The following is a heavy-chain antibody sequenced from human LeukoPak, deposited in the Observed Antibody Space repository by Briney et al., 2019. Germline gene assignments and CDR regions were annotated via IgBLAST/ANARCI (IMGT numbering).Heavy chain of an antibody. V-gene: IGHV4-34*01. CDR2: INHSGST. D-gene: IGHD3-9*01. J-gene: IGHJ4*02. Sequence: SETLSLTCAVYGGSFSGYYWSWIRQPPGKGLEWIGEINHSGSTNYNPSLKSRVTISVDTSKNQFSLKLSSVTAADTAVYYCARGCLTYYDILTGEGYFDYWGQGTLVTVSS. CDR1: GGSFSGYY. CDR3: ARGCLTYYDILTGEGYFDY.